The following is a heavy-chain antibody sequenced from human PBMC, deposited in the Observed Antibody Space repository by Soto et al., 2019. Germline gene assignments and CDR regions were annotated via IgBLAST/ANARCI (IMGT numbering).Heavy chain of an antibody. J-gene: IGHJ5*02. V-gene: IGHV4-4*02. CDR1: GDSISSVNW. CDR3: ERSPGYFTLSSLDP. D-gene: IGHD2-8*01. Sequence: QVQLQESGPGLVKPSETLSLTCAVSGDSISSVNWWSWVRQSPGQGLEWIGDIYHTGITNYNPSLQRRVTISVDKFKNEFFLNLTSVTAADTAVYYCERSPGYFTLSSLDPWGQGTLVTVSS. CDR2: IYHTGIT.